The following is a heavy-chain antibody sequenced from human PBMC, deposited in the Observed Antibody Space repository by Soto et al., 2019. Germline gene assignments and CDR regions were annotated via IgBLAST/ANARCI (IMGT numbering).Heavy chain of an antibody. CDR1: GYTFTDYY. CDR2: INPNNGDT. V-gene: IGHV1-2*02. Sequence: QVQLVQSGAEVKKPGASVKVSCKASGYTFTDYYLHWVRQAPGQGLECMGWINPNNGDTNYAQKFQGRVTMPRDTSISTAYMEVSRLRSDDTAVYYCARSVSFITPRPDYWGQGTLVTVSS. CDR3: ARSVSFITPRPDY. J-gene: IGHJ4*02. D-gene: IGHD6-6*01.